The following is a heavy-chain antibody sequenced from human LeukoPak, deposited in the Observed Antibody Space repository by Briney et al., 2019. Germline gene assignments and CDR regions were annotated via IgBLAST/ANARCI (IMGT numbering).Heavy chain of an antibody. CDR1: GDSFSSNRAA. CDR3: ARDADAYDAFDI. V-gene: IGHV6-1*01. CDR2: TYYRSKWYN. Sequence: SQTLSLTCAISGDSFSSNRAAWNWFRQSPSRGLEWLVRTYYRSKWYNDYAVSVKSRITISPDTSKNQFSLQLNSVTPEDTAVYYCARDADAYDAFDIWGQGTMVTVSS. D-gene: IGHD3-16*01. J-gene: IGHJ3*02.